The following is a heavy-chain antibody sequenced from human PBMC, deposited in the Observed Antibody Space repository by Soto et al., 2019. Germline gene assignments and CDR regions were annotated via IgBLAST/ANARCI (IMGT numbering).Heavy chain of an antibody. Sequence: SETLSLTCTVSGVTVSSDAYYWSWIRQPPGKGLEWIGNIYHNGNTYYSPSLKSRLVIGLDTSKNQFSLRLSSVTAGDTAVYYCARYRFSGNRWSKFDYWGQGTLVTVSS. CDR3: ARYRFSGNRWSKFDY. V-gene: IGHV4-31*03. J-gene: IGHJ4*02. D-gene: IGHD3-16*02. CDR1: GVTVSSDAYY. CDR2: IYHNGNT.